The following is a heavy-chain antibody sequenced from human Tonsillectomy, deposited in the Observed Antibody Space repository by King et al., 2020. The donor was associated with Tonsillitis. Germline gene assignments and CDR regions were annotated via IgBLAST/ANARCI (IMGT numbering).Heavy chain of an antibody. CDR3: VRDTSFDWYFDL. Sequence: QLVQSGGGLVQPGGSLRLSCAASVFNFNNYGMNWVRQAPGKGLEWISYIRNNSNTIYYADSVKGRFTISRDNAKNSLFLQMKSLRAEDTAIYYCVRDTSFDWYFDLWGRGTLVTVSS. V-gene: IGHV3-48*04. CDR2: IRNNSNTI. CDR1: VFNFNNYG. J-gene: IGHJ2*01.